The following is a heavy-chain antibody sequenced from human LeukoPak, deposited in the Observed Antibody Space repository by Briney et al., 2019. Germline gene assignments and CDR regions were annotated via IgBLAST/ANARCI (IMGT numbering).Heavy chain of an antibody. Sequence: SETLSLTCAVYGGSFSGYYWSWIRQPPGKGLEWIGETNHSGSTNYNPSLKSRVTISVDTSKNQFSLKLSSVTAADTAVYYCARGRIAARNYFDYWGQGTLVTVSS. V-gene: IGHV4-34*01. CDR2: TNHSGST. J-gene: IGHJ4*02. CDR3: ARGRIAARNYFDY. D-gene: IGHD6-6*01. CDR1: GGSFSGYY.